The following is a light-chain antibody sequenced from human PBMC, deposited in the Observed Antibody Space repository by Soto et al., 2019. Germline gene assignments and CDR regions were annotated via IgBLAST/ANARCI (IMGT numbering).Light chain of an antibody. CDR2: DVS. CDR1: SSDVGGYNY. J-gene: IGLJ1*01. V-gene: IGLV2-14*01. Sequence: QSVLTQPASVSGSPGQSITISCTGTSSDVGGYNYVSWYQQHPGKAPKLMIYDVSSRPSGVSNRFSGSKSGNTASLTISRLQAEDEADYYCSSYTSSTTEVFGTGTKVTVL. CDR3: SSYTSSTTEV.